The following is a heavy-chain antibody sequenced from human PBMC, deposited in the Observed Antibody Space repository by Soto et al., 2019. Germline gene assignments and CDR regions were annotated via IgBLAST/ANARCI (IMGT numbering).Heavy chain of an antibody. CDR3: ASDIAPGVRYFDSYYGMDV. V-gene: IGHV4-31*03. CDR1: GGSISSGVYY. CDR2: IYYSGST. D-gene: IGHD3-9*01. Sequence: PSETLSLTCTVSGGSISSGVYYWSWIRQHPGKGLEWIGYIYYSGSTYYNPSLKSRVTISVDTSKNQFSLKLSSVTAADTAVYYCASDIAPGVRYFDSYYGMDVWGQGTTVTVSS. J-gene: IGHJ6*02.